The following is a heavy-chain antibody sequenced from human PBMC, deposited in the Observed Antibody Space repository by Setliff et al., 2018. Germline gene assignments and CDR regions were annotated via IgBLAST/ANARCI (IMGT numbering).Heavy chain of an antibody. V-gene: IGHV1-3*01. Sequence: ASGEGPCKASGYTFTSYAMHWVRQAPGQRLEWMGWINAGNGNTKYSQKFQGRVTITRDTSASTAYMELSSLRSEDTAVYYCARDPRQNDNFWSGYYYYYYYGMDVWGQGTTVTVSS. CDR2: INAGNGNT. D-gene: IGHD3-3*01. CDR3: ARDPRQNDNFWSGYYYYYYYGMDV. CDR1: GYTFTSYA. J-gene: IGHJ6*02.